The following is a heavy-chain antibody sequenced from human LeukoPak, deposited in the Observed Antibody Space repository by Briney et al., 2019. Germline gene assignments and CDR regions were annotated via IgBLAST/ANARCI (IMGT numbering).Heavy chain of an antibody. CDR1: GGSISSYY. J-gene: IGHJ3*01. CDR2: IYYTGYT. Sequence: SETLSLTCTVSGGSISSYYWSWIRQPPGKGLEWIGYIYYTGYTNYNPSLKSRVTISVDMSKNQFSLRLSSVTAADTAVYYCARQRVRLRSNDAFDAWGQGTMVTVSS. CDR3: ARQRVRLRSNDAFDA. D-gene: IGHD4-17*01. V-gene: IGHV4-59*01.